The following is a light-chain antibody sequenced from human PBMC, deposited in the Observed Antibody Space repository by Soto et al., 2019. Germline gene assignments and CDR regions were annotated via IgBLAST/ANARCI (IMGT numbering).Light chain of an antibody. CDR2: DVS. J-gene: IGKJ5*01. Sequence: EIVLTQSPATLSLSPGERVTLSCRAIQSVSNSLAWYQQKPGQPPRLLIYDVSNRATGLPARFSGSGSGTDITLTITSLEPEDFAVYFCHQRYNWPRVTFGQGTRLEIK. CDR3: HQRYNWPRVT. CDR1: QSVSNS. V-gene: IGKV3-11*01.